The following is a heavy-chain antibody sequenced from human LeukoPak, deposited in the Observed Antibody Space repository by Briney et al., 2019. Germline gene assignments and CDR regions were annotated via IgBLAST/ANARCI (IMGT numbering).Heavy chain of an antibody. CDR2: IYHSGST. J-gene: IGHJ5*02. D-gene: IGHD5-18*01. CDR3: ARSWQGTATHVGWFDP. CDR1: GGSISSGGYY. Sequence: SETLSLTCTVSGGSISSGGYYWSWIRQPPGKGLEWIGYIYHSGSTYYNPSLKSRVTISVDRSKNQFSLKLSSVTAADTAVYYCARSWQGTATHVGWFDPWGQGTLVTVSS. V-gene: IGHV4-30-2*01.